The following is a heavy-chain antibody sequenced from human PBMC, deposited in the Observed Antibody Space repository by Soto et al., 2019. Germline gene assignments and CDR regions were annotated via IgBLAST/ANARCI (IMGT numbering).Heavy chain of an antibody. Sequence: EVQLVESGGGLVKPGGSLRLSCAASGFSFNYAWMNWVRQAPGKGLEWVGRIKSKTDGGTTDYAAPVKGRFTISRDDSKNTLYLQMNSLKTDETAVYYCSTAFIVGATTRGGYWGQGTLGTVSS. V-gene: IGHV3-15*07. CDR2: IKSKTDGGTT. D-gene: IGHD1-26*01. CDR1: GFSFNYAW. J-gene: IGHJ4*02. CDR3: STAFIVGATTRGGY.